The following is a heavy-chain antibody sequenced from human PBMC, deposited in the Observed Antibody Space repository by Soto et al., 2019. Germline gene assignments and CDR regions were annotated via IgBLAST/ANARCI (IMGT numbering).Heavy chain of an antibody. V-gene: IGHV1-69*01. CDR3: ARGMSSSSWGYYYYGMDV. D-gene: IGHD6-6*01. CDR2: IIPIFGTA. CDR1: GGTFSSYA. J-gene: IGHJ6*02. Sequence: QVQLVQSGAEVKKPGSSVKVSCKASGGTFSSYAMSWVRQAPGQGLEWMGGIIPIFGTANYAQKFQGRVTITADESTSTAYMELSSLRSEDTAVYYCARGMSSSSWGYYYYGMDVWGQGTTVTVSS.